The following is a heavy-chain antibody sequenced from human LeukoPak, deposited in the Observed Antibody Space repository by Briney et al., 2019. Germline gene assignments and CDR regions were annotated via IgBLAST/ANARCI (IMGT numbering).Heavy chain of an antibody. V-gene: IGHV3-7*01. CDR2: IKQDGSEK. CDR3: ARVPLYSSGWYYFDY. Sequence: GGSLRLSCAASGFTFSSYWMSWARQAPRKGLEWVANIKQDGSEKYYVDSVKGRFTISRDNAKNSLYLQMNSLRAEDTAVYYCARVPLYSSGWYYFDYWGQGTLVTVSS. D-gene: IGHD6-19*01. CDR1: GFTFSSYW. J-gene: IGHJ4*02.